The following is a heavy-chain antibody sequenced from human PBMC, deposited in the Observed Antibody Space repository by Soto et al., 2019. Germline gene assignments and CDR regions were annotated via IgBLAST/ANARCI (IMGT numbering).Heavy chain of an antibody. CDR2: ISRSGNTM. D-gene: IGHD2-2*02. J-gene: IGHJ3*02. CDR1: GFTAWDYD. V-gene: IGHV3-11*01. Sequence: QVQLVESGGALVKPGGSLRLSWAASGFTAWDYDMSWFRQAPGKRLEWVSYISRSGNTMYYGDYVKGRFTISRDNAENSVFLQMISLRAEDTDVYYCVGEGRSSTSCNSGCAFDIWGQGTMVAVSS. CDR3: VGEGRSSTSCNSGCAFDI.